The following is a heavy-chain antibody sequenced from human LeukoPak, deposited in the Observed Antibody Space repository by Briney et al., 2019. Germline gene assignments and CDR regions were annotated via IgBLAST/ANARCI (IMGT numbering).Heavy chain of an antibody. Sequence: SGGSLRLSCAASGFTFTMFSMNWFRQAPGKGLEWIAFIRGRSDTTYYADSVQGRFTISRDNAEDSVYLQMNSLRVEDTAVYYCARTYDFGIGPPGDAFDNWGQGTLVTVFS. J-gene: IGHJ3*02. V-gene: IGHV3-48*01. CDR1: GFTFTMFS. D-gene: IGHD3-3*01. CDR2: IRGRSDTT. CDR3: ARTYDFGIGPPGDAFDN.